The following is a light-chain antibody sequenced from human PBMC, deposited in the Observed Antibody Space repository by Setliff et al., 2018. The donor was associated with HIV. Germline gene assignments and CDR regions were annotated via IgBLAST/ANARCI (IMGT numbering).Light chain of an antibody. CDR3: CSNTGSNTFV. Sequence: ALTQPASVSGSPGQSITISCTGTNSDIGGYNYVSWYQQHPGKGPKLMIYQASKRPSGVSNRFSGSKSGNTASLTISGLQAEDEADYYCCSNTGSNTFVFGTGTKVTVL. J-gene: IGLJ1*01. CDR2: QAS. V-gene: IGLV2-14*01. CDR1: NSDIGGYNY.